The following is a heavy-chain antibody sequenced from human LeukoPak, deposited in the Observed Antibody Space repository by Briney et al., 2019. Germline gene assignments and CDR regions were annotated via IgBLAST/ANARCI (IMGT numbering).Heavy chain of an antibody. Sequence: GGSLRLSCAASGFTFSTYYTHWVRQAPGKGLEWVSYISSSSSTIYYADSVKGRFTISRDNAKNSLYLQMNSLRAEDTAVYYCARDPVGYSSSQAAYNWGQGTLVTVSS. V-gene: IGHV3-48*01. CDR3: ARDPVGYSSSQAAYN. D-gene: IGHD6-6*01. J-gene: IGHJ4*02. CDR1: GFTFSTYY. CDR2: ISSSSSTI.